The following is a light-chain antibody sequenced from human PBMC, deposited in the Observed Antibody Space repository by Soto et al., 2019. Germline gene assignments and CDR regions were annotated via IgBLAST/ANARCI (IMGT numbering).Light chain of an antibody. V-gene: IGKV1-5*03. Sequence: DIQMTQSPSTLSASVGDRVTITCRASQNINNWLVWYHQKPGKAPKVLIYKASSLESGVPSRFSGSGSGTEFTLTISSLHPDDFATYYCQQYETYWSFGQGTKVEIK. CDR1: QNINNW. CDR3: QQYETYWS. CDR2: KAS. J-gene: IGKJ1*01.